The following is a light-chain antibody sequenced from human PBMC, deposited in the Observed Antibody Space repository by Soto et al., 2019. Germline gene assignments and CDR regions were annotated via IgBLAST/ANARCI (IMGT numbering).Light chain of an antibody. CDR3: QQYGSTPLT. Sequence: EIVLKQSPDTLSLSPGERATLSCRASQSVRINYLAWYQQKPGQAPRFLIYDASSRATGIPDRFSGSGSGTDFTLTISRLEPEDFAVYYCQQYGSTPLTFGGGTKVDIK. V-gene: IGKV3-20*01. J-gene: IGKJ4*01. CDR2: DAS. CDR1: QSVRINY.